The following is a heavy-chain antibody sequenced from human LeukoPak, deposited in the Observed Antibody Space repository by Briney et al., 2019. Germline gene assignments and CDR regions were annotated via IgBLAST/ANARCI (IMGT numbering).Heavy chain of an antibody. CDR2: IYYSGNS. J-gene: IGHJ4*02. CDR3: ARGGDYRFDY. CDR1: GGSISGYY. Sequence: SETLSLTCTVSGGSISGYYWSWIRQPPGKGLEWIGYIYYSGNSNHNPSLKSRVTLSVDKSKNQLSLRLTSVTAADTAVYYCARGGDYRFDYWGQGTLVTVSS. V-gene: IGHV4-59*12. D-gene: IGHD4-17*01.